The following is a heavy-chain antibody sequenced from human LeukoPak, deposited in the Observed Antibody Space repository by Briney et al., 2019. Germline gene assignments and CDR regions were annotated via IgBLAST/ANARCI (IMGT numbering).Heavy chain of an antibody. CDR1: GGSINSGSYY. D-gene: IGHD2-21*02. CDR3: AGAYCGGDCYSGRAFDI. Sequence: SETLSLTCTVSGGSINSGSYYWSWIRQPAGKGLDWIGRIYTTGSTNYYPSLKSRVTISIEESKNQFSLKLSSVTAADTAVYYCAGAYCGGDCYSGRAFDIWGQGTMVTVSS. V-gene: IGHV4-61*02. CDR2: IYTTGST. J-gene: IGHJ3*02.